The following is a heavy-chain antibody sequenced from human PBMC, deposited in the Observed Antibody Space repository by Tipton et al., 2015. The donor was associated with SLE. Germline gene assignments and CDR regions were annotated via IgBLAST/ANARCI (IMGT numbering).Heavy chain of an antibody. J-gene: IGHJ3*02. V-gene: IGHV5-51*01. CDR3: ARRGGPSSHI. CDR1: GYTFTNYW. CDR2: IYPGDSDI. D-gene: IGHD3-10*01. Sequence: QLVQSGAEVKKPGESLKISCKGSGYTFTNYWIAWVRQMPGEGLEWMGVIYPGDSDIRYSPSFEGQVTFSADKSINTAYLQWSSLKASDTAMYYCARRGGPSSHIWGQGTMVTVSS.